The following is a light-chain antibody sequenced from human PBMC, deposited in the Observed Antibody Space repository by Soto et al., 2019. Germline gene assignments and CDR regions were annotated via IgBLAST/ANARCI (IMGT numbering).Light chain of an antibody. V-gene: IGLV2-14*01. Sequence: QSVLTQPPSVSGSPGQSITVSCTGTSSDIGVSNFVSWYQHLPGRAPKVIIFEATNRPSGVSDRFSGSKAGITASLTISGLQADDEGEYFCISYKTDDTFVFGTGTKATV. CDR3: ISYKTDDTFV. CDR1: SSDIGVSNF. CDR2: EAT. J-gene: IGLJ1*01.